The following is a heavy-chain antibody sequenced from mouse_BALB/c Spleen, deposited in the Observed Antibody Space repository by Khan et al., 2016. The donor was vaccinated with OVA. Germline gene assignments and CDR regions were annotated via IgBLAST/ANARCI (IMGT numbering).Heavy chain of an antibody. V-gene: IGHV5-6*01. J-gene: IGHJ3*01. CDR1: GFTFSSYS. D-gene: IGHD4-1*01. CDR2: ISSGGDYT. Sequence: VELVESGGDLVKPGGSLKLSCAASGFTFSSYSMSWVRQTPDKRLEWVATISSGGDYTYYPDNVKGRFTISRDNAKNTLYLQMSSLKSEDTDMYYCASHLTGSFAYWGQGTLVTVSA. CDR3: ASHLTGSFAY.